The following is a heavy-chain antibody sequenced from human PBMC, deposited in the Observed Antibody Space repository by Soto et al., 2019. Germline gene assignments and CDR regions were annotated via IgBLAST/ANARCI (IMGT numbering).Heavy chain of an antibody. CDR3: ARDPGYCSGGSCYTKYYFDY. CDR1: GGSISSYY. J-gene: IGHJ4*02. Sequence: SETLSLTCTVSGGSISSYYWSWIRQPPGKGLEWIGYIYYSGSTNYNSSLKSRVTISVDTSKNQFSLKLSSVTAADTAVYYCARDPGYCSGGSCYTKYYFDYWGQGTLVTVSS. D-gene: IGHD2-15*01. CDR2: IYYSGST. V-gene: IGHV4-59*01.